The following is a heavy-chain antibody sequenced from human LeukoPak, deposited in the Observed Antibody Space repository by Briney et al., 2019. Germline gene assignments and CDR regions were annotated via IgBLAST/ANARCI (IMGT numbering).Heavy chain of an antibody. J-gene: IGHJ4*02. CDR2: INPNSGGT. CDR3: ARALLGTKTLKGHLDY. CDR1: GYTFTGYY. Sequence: ASVKVSCKASGYTFTGYYMHWVRQAPGQELEWMGWINPNSGGTNYAQKFQGRVTMTRDTSISTAYMELSRLRSDDTAVYYCARALLGTKTLKGHLDYWGQGTLVTVSS. D-gene: IGHD7-27*01. V-gene: IGHV1-2*02.